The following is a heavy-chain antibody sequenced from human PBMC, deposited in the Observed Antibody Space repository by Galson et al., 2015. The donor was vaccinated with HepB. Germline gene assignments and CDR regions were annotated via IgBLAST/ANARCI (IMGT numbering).Heavy chain of an antibody. J-gene: IGHJ2*01. V-gene: IGHV3-30*18. D-gene: IGHD2-21*02. Sequence: SLRLSCAASGFSFSNHGMHWVRQAPGKGLEWVAVISYDESHQYYADSVKGRFTISRDNSKNTLYLQMNSLRPEDTAIYYCVKDLIRGGDYWGRGTLVTVSS. CDR3: VKDLIRGGDY. CDR1: GFSFSNHG. CDR2: ISYDESHQ.